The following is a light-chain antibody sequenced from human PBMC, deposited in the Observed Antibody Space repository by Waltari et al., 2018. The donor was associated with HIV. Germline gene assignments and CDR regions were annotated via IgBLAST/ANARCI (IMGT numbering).Light chain of an antibody. J-gene: IGKJ1*01. CDR3: HQYGSSPWT. Sequence: EIVLTQSPGTLSLSPGERATLSCRASQNVDNTYLAWYHQKPGQPPRLLIFGASSRATGIPARFSGSGSGADFSLTISRLEPEDLGFYYCHQYGSSPWTIGQGTKVEIK. V-gene: IGKV3-20*01. CDR2: GAS. CDR1: QNVDNTY.